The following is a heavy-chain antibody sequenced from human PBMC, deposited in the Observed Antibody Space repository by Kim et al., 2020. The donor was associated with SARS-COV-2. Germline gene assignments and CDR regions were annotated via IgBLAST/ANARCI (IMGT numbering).Heavy chain of an antibody. Sequence: GGSLRLSCAASGFTFSSYAMHWVRQAPGKGLEWVAVISYDGSNKYYAYSVKGRVTISRDNSKNTLYLQMNSLGAEDTAVYYCARWGYDFWDGVSYWGQGTLVTVSS. D-gene: IGHD3-3*01. CDR2: ISYDGSNK. V-gene: IGHV3-30-3*01. CDR3: ARWGYDFWDGVSY. CDR1: GFTFSSYA. J-gene: IGHJ4*02.